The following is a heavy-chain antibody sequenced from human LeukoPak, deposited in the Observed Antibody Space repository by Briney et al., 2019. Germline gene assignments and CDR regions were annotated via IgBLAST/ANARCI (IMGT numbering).Heavy chain of an antibody. CDR1: GGSFSGYY. V-gene: IGHV4-34*01. J-gene: IGHJ5*02. CDR3: ATAAGYWFDP. CDR2: INHSGST. D-gene: IGHD6-13*01. Sequence: RASETLSLTCAVYGGSFSGYYWSWIRQPPGKGLEWIGEINHSGSTNYNPSLKGRVTISVDTSKNQFSPKLSSVTAADTAVYYCATAAGYWFDPWGQGTLVTVSS.